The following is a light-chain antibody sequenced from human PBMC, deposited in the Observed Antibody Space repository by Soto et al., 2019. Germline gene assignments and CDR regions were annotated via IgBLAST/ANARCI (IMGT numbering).Light chain of an antibody. J-gene: IGLJ3*02. CDR2: DVT. V-gene: IGLV2-11*01. CDR1: SSDVGGYDY. CDR3: CSYGGYFWV. Sequence: QSALTQPRSVSGSPGQSVTISFTGTSSDVGGYDYVSWFQHHPGKVPKLMIYDVTTRPSGVPDRFSASKSGNTASLTISGLLDEYEADYYCCSYGGYFWVFGGGTKLTVL.